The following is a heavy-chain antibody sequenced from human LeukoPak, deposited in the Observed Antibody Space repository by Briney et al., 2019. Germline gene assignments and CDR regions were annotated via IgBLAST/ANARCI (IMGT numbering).Heavy chain of an antibody. D-gene: IGHD5-18*01. CDR2: LNHSGST. Sequence: HSETLSLTCADYGDSFSGYYWSWIRQPPRKGLEWIGELNHSGSTNYNPSLKSRVTISVDTSKNQFSLKLSSVTAADTAVYYCARSMPSPSPQLWLPYYYYYMDVWGKGTTVTVSS. CDR3: ARSMPSPSPQLWLPYYYYYMDV. V-gene: IGHV4-34*01. J-gene: IGHJ6*03. CDR1: GDSFSGYY.